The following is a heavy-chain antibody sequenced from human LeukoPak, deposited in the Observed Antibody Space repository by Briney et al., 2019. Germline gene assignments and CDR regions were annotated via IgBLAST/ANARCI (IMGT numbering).Heavy chain of an antibody. CDR1: GFTFSSYA. D-gene: IGHD3-10*01. V-gene: IGHV3-23*01. J-gene: IGHJ4*02. Sequence: GGSLRLSCAASGFTFSSYAMSWVRQAPGKGLEWVSAISASGGSTSYADSVKGRFTISRDNSKNTLFLQMNSLRAEDTAIYYCAKDWFYYGSGSHHYDYWGQGTLVTVSS. CDR2: ISASGGST. CDR3: AKDWFYYGSGSHHYDY.